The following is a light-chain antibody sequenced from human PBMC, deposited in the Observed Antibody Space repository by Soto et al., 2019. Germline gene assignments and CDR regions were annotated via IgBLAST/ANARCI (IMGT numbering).Light chain of an antibody. V-gene: IGKV3-20*01. CDR1: QSVSSSY. CDR3: QQYGNLPLT. CDR2: GAS. J-gene: IGKJ4*01. Sequence: EIVLTQSPGTLSLSPGDRATLYCRASQSVSSSYLAWYQQKPGQAPRLLIYGASSRATGIPDRFSGSGSGTDFTLTISRLEPEDFAVYYCQQYGNLPLTFGGGTKVEIK.